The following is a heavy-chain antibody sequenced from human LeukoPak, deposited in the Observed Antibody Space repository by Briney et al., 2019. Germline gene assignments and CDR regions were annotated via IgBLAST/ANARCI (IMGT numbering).Heavy chain of an antibody. CDR2: INHSGST. CDR1: GGSFSGYY. D-gene: IGHD3-9*01. CDR3: ARGLIRFRLRYFDWSPSNWFDP. V-gene: IGHV4-34*01. J-gene: IGHJ5*02. Sequence: PSETLSLTCAVYGGSFSGYYWSWIRQPPGKGLEWIGEINHSGSTNYNPSLKRRVTISVDTSKNQFSLKLSSVTAADTAVYYCARGLIRFRLRYFDWSPSNWFDPWGQGTLVTVSS.